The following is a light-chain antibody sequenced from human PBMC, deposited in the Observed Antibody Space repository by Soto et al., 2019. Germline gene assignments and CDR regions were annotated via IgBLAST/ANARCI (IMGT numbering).Light chain of an antibody. CDR2: LGS. CDR1: QSLLHSNGYNY. CDR3: MQALQTPLT. Sequence: DIVMTQSPLSLPVTPGEPASISCRSSQSLLHSNGYNYLDWYLQKPGQSPQLLIYLGSNRASGVTGRFNGNGSGTDATLKISRVEAEDVGVYYCMQALQTPLTYGGGTKVQIK. J-gene: IGKJ4*01. V-gene: IGKV2-28*01.